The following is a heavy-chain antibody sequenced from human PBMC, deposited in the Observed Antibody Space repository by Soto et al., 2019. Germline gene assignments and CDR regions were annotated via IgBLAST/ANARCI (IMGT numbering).Heavy chain of an antibody. Sequence: GGSLRLSCAASGFTFSSYSMNWVRQAPGKGLEWVSYISSSSSTIYYADSVKGRFTISGDNAKNSLYLQMNSLRAEDTAVYYCAREGEFWDYGSGSYYPPFDYWGQGTLVTVSS. D-gene: IGHD3-10*01. CDR2: ISSSSSTI. V-gene: IGHV3-48*01. J-gene: IGHJ4*02. CDR1: GFTFSSYS. CDR3: AREGEFWDYGSGSYYPPFDY.